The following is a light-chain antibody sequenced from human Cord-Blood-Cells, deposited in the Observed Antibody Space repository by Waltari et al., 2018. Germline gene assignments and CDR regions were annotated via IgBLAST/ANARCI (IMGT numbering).Light chain of an antibody. Sequence: QSALTQPASVSGSPGQSITISCTGTSSDVGGYNYVSWCQQHPGKAPKLMIYDVSKRPSGVSNRFSGSKSGNTAALTISGLQAEDEADYYCSSYTSSSTWVFGGGTKLTVL. CDR1: SSDVGGYNY. CDR2: DVS. V-gene: IGLV2-14*01. CDR3: SSYTSSSTWV. J-gene: IGLJ3*02.